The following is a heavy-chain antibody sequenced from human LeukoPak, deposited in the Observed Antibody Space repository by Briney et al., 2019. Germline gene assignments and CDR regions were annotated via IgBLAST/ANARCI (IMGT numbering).Heavy chain of an antibody. Sequence: ASVKVSCKASGGTFSSYAISWVRQAPGQGLEWMGGIIPIFGTANYAQKSQGRVTITADESTSTAYMELSSLRSEDTAVYYCASQLRSPLYYYYYMDVWGKGTTVTVSS. CDR3: ASQLRSPLYYYYYMDV. CDR2: IIPIFGTA. J-gene: IGHJ6*03. V-gene: IGHV1-69*13. D-gene: IGHD3-3*01. CDR1: GGTFSSYA.